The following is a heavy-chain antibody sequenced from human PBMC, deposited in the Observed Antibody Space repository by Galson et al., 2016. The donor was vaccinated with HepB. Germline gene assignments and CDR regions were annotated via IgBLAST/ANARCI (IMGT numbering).Heavy chain of an antibody. J-gene: IGHJ4*02. CDR1: GFTFSRYA. Sequence: SLRLSCAASGFTFSRYALHWVRQAPGKGLEYVSAISSNGGTTYYADSVKGRFTISRDNFKNLLYRQMSSLRAEDTAVYYCVKDFDYVWGSFRFQTKYYFDYWGQGTLVTASS. CDR3: VKDFDYVWGSFRFQTKYYFDY. CDR2: ISSNGGTT. V-gene: IGHV3-64D*06. D-gene: IGHD3-16*02.